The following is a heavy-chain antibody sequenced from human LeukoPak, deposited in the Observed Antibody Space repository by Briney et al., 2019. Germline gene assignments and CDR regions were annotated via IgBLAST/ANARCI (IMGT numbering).Heavy chain of an antibody. Sequence: KSSETLSLTCTVSGGSISSYYWSWIRQPPGKGLEWIGYIYYGGSTNYNPSLKSRVTISVDTSKNQFSLKLSSVTAADTAVYYCARGGGRWLQLGLDYWGQGTLVTVSS. J-gene: IGHJ4*02. CDR3: ARGGGRWLQLGLDY. CDR2: IYYGGST. V-gene: IGHV4-59*01. D-gene: IGHD5-24*01. CDR1: GGSISSYY.